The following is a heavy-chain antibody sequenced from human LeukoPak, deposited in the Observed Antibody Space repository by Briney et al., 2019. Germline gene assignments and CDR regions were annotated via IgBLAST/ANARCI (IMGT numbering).Heavy chain of an antibody. CDR3: ARGRYDSSGYYALFNY. J-gene: IGHJ4*02. CDR1: GFTFSSYN. V-gene: IGHV3-21*01. CDR2: ISRSSIYK. D-gene: IGHD3-22*01. Sequence: GGSLRLSCAASGFTFSSYNMNWVRQAPGKGLEWVSSISRSSIYKYYADSVKGRFTISRDNAKNSLFLQMNSLRAEDTAVYFCARGRYDSSGYYALFNYWGQGTLVTVSS.